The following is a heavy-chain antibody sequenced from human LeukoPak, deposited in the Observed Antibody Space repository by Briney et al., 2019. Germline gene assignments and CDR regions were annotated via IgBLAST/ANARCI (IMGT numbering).Heavy chain of an antibody. J-gene: IGHJ2*01. CDR1: GGSISSGGYY. CDR2: IYYSGST. CDR3: TRDRPTVATKWYFDL. Sequence: SETLSLTCTVSGGSISSGGYYWSWIRQHPGKGLEWIWYIYYSGSTYYNPSLKSRVTISVDTSKNQFSLKLSSVTAADTAVYYCTRDRPTVATKWYFDLWGRGTLVTVSS. V-gene: IGHV4-31*03. D-gene: IGHD4-17*01.